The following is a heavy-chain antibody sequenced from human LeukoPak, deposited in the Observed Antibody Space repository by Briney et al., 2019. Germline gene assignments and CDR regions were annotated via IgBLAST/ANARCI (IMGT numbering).Heavy chain of an antibody. CDR3: AIANYSYFDY. J-gene: IGHJ4*02. Sequence: SETLSLTCTVSGGSMSPYHWGWIRQPPGKGLEWIGYIYYSGSTNYNPSLKSRVTISVDTSKNQFSLKLSSVTAADTAVYYCAIANYSYFDYWGQGTLVTVSS. CDR1: GGSMSPYH. D-gene: IGHD4/OR15-4a*01. CDR2: IYYSGST. V-gene: IGHV4-59*08.